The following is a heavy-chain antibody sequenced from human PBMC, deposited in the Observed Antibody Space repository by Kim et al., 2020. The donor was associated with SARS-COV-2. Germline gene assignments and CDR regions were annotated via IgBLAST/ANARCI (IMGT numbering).Heavy chain of an antibody. D-gene: IGHD6-13*01. CDR3: ARTGQQQPNYYYGMDF. CDR2: IYSGGST. J-gene: IGHJ6*02. Sequence: GGSLRLSCAASGFTVSSNYMSWVRQAPGKGLEWVSVIYSGGSTYYADSVKGRFTISRDNSKNTLYLQMNSLRAEDTAVYYCARTGQQQPNYYYGMDFWGQGTTVTVSS. CDR1: GFTVSSNY. V-gene: IGHV3-66*02.